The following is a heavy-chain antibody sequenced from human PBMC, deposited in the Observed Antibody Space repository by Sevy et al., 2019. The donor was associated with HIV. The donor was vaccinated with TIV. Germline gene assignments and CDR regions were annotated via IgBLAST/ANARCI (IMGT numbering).Heavy chain of an antibody. CDR2: ISSSDPTNGNTI. J-gene: IGHJ4*02. CDR1: GFTFSDFY. Sequence: GGSLRLSCAASGFTFSDFYMTWIRQTPGRGLEWLSYISSSDPTNGNTIYYSDSVKGRFTISRDNAKNSLYLQMNSLRAADTAVYYCARDLPPSATTVAHFDYWGRGTLVTVSS. V-gene: IGHV3-11*04. CDR3: ARDLPPSATTVAHFDY. D-gene: IGHD4-17*01.